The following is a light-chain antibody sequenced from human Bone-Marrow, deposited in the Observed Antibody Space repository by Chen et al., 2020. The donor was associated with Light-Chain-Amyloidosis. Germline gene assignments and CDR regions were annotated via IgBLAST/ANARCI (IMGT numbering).Light chain of an antibody. V-gene: IGLV3-21*02. CDR3: QVWDRSRDRPV. CDR1: NIGSTR. CDR2: DDR. J-gene: IGLJ3*02. Sequence: SYVLTQPSSVSVAPGQTATIACGGNNIGSTRVHWYQQTPGQAPLLVVYDDRDRPSGIPERLAGCKAGNTATLTISRVEAGDEADYYCQVWDRSRDRPVFGGGTKRTV.